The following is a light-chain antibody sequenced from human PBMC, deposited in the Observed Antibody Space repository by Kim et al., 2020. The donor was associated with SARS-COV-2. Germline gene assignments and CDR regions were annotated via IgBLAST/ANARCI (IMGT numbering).Light chain of an antibody. Sequence: QSALTQPPSVSGSRGQSVTISCTGTSSDIGNYDRVSWYQQFPGTAPRLMIYEVDNRPSGVPDRFSGSKSGNTASLTISGLQTEDEADYYCSSYTSYKTVIFGGGTKVTVL. CDR1: SSDIGNYDR. CDR2: EVD. CDR3: SSYTSYKTVI. J-gene: IGLJ2*01. V-gene: IGLV2-18*02.